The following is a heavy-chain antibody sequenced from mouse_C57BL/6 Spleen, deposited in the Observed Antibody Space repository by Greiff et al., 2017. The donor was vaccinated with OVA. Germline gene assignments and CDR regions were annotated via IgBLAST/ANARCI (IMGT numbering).Heavy chain of an antibody. D-gene: IGHD1-1*01. CDR2: ISDGGSYT. J-gene: IGHJ3*01. V-gene: IGHV5-4*01. CDR3: ARDRGDYYGSSHSFAY. CDR1: GFTFSSYA. Sequence: EVQRVESGGGLVKPGGSLKLSCAASGFTFSSYAMSWVRQTPEKRLEWVATISDGGSYTYYPDNVKGRFTISRDNAKNNLYLQMSHLKSEDTAMYYCARDRGDYYGSSHSFAYWGQGTLVTVSA.